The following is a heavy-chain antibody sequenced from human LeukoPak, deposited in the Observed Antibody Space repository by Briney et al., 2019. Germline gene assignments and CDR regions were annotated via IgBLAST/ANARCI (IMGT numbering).Heavy chain of an antibody. D-gene: IGHD3-22*01. J-gene: IGHJ3*02. V-gene: IGHV3-20*04. CDR2: INWNGGST. Sequence: GGSLRLSCAASGFTFDDYGMSWVRQAPGKGLEWVSGINWNGGSTGYADSVKGRFTISRDNAKNSLYLQMNSLRAEDTALYYCARGPMIVSPGAFDIWGQGTMVTVSS. CDR3: ARGPMIVSPGAFDI. CDR1: GFTFDDYG.